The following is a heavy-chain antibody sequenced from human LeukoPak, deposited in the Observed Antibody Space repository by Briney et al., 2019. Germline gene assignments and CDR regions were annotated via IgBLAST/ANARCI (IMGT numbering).Heavy chain of an antibody. D-gene: IGHD3-10*01. Sequence: PGGSLRLSCAASGFTFSSYSMNWVRQAPGKGLEWVSAISGSGGSTYYADSVKGRFTISRDNSKNTLYLQMNSLRAEDTAVYYCARVRGLWFGELLGCMDVWGQGTTVTVSS. V-gene: IGHV3-23*01. CDR1: GFTFSSYS. CDR2: ISGSGGST. CDR3: ARVRGLWFGELLGCMDV. J-gene: IGHJ6*02.